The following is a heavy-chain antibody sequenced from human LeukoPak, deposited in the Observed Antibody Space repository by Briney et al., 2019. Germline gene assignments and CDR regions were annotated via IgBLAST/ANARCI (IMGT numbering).Heavy chain of an antibody. CDR1: GYTVTNYF. D-gene: IGHD3-10*01. J-gene: IGHJ4*02. Sequence: ASVKVSCKASGYTVTNYFTHWVRQAPGQGLEWMGLINPVGGSATYSQKFQGRVTLTRDRSTNTLYMELSGLRSDDTAVYYCARDLGYNSESLWGQGTLVTVSS. CDR2: INPVGGSA. CDR3: ARDLGYNSESL. V-gene: IGHV1-46*01.